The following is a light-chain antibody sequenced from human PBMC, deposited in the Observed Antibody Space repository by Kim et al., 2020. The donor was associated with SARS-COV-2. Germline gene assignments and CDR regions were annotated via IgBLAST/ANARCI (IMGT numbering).Light chain of an antibody. CDR2: DVN. Sequence: PSITNSCTRTSSDIGAYNDFFWYQQHPNKAPKLIIYDVNKRPSGISSLFSGFKSDNAASLTISGLEAEDEATYHCSSCAASSTVIFGGGTQLTVL. CDR1: SSDIGAYND. CDR3: SSCAASSTVI. V-gene: IGLV2-14*03. J-gene: IGLJ2*01.